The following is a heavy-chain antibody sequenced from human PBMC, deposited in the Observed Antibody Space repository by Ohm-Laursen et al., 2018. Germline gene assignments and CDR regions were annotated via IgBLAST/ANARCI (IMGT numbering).Heavy chain of an antibody. Sequence: SLRLSCTASGFTFSIYAMSWVRQAPGKGLEWVAAISPLGDYIYYGDSVKGRFTISRDNSQNTLYLQMNSLRAEDTAVYFYVRQDRQVTVAAANSFDPWGQGILVTVSS. CDR2: ISPLGDYI. CDR3: VRQDRQVTVAAANSFDP. J-gene: IGHJ5*02. V-gene: IGHV3-23*01. D-gene: IGHD6-25*01. CDR1: GFTFSIYA.